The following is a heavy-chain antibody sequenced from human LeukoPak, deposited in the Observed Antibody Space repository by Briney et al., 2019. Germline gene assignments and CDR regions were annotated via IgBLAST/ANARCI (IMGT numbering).Heavy chain of an antibody. CDR2: VFYNGAT. CDR1: GGSISSSIYY. CDR3: ARWLRRGYSYGLTP. D-gene: IGHD5-18*01. Sequence: PSETLSLTCIVSGGSISSSIYYWAWVRQPPGKGLEWIGTVFYNGATQYSPSLRSRVTISIDTSTNQFSLKLSSVTAADTAVYYCARWLRRGYSYGLTPWGQGTLVTVSS. J-gene: IGHJ5*02. V-gene: IGHV4-39*07.